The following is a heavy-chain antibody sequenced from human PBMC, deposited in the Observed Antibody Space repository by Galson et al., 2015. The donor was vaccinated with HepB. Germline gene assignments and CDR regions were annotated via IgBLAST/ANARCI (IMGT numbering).Heavy chain of an antibody. CDR2: ISYDGSNK. D-gene: IGHD4-17*01. CDR3: AKDQDDYGDYNGMDV. CDR1: GFTFSSYG. V-gene: IGHV3-30*18. Sequence: SLRLSCAASGFTFSSYGMHWVRQAPGKGLEWVAVISYDGSNKYYADSVKGRFTISRDNSKNTLYLQMNSLRAEDTAVYYCAKDQDDYGDYNGMDVWGQGTTVTVSS. J-gene: IGHJ6*02.